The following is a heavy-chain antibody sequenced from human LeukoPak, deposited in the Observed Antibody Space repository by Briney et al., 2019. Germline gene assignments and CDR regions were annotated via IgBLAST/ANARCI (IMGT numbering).Heavy chain of an antibody. J-gene: IGHJ4*02. CDR1: GGSFSGYY. V-gene: IGHV4-34*01. CDR2: INHSGST. Sequence: PSETLSLTCAVYGGSFSGYYWGWIRQPPGKGLEWIGEINHSGSTNYNPSLKSRVTVSLDTSKNQFSLKLSSVTAADTAVYYCARAKYSSSWYTPVLIDYWGQGTLVTVSS. D-gene: IGHD6-13*01. CDR3: ARAKYSSSWYTPVLIDY.